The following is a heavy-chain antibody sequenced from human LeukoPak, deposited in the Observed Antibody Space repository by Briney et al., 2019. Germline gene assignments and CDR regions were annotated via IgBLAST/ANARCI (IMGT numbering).Heavy chain of an antibody. V-gene: IGHV3-11*01. CDR3: ARDPDRSGYYYYMDV. CDR2: ISNCSTAI. Sequence: PGGSLRLSCAASGFTFSDYYMSWIRQAPGKGLEWVSYISNCSTAIYYADSVKGRFTISRDNAKSSLYLQMSSLRAEDTAVYYCARDPDRSGYYYYMDVWGKGTTVTVSS. CDR1: GFTFSDYY. J-gene: IGHJ6*03. D-gene: IGHD3-22*01.